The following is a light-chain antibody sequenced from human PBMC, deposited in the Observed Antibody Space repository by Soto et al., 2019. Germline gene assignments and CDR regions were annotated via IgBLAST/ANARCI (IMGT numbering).Light chain of an antibody. J-gene: IGKJ3*01. CDR3: QQFNSYPR. Sequence: AIQLTQSPSSLSASVGDRVTITCRASQGISSALAWYQQKPGKAPKLLIYDASSLESGVPSRFSGSGSGTDSTLTISSLQPEDFATYYCQQFNSYPRFGPGTKVDIK. CDR1: QGISSA. V-gene: IGKV1-13*02. CDR2: DAS.